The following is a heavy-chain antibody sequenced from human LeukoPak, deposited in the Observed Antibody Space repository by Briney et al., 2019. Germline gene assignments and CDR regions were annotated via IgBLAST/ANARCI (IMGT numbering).Heavy chain of an antibody. D-gene: IGHD3-9*01. J-gene: IGHJ4*02. V-gene: IGHV3-7*01. CDR3: ARAMSDDILAVDY. Sequence: GGSLRLSCAASGFTFSSYWMSWVRQAPGKGLEWVANIKQDGSEKYYVDSVKGRFTISRDSAKNSLYLQMNSLRAEDRAVYRCARAMSDDILAVDYWGQGALVTVSS. CDR2: IKQDGSEK. CDR1: GFTFSSYW.